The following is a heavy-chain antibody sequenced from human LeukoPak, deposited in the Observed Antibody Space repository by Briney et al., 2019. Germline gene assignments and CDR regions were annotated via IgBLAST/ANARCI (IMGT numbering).Heavy chain of an antibody. V-gene: IGHV1-46*01. D-gene: IGHD2-2*01. CDR2: INPSGGST. CDR1: GYTFTSYY. J-gene: IGHJ6*03. CDR3: ARDWGLGYCSSTSCLYYMDV. Sequence: ASVKVSCKASGYTFTSYYMHWLRQAPGQGLEWMGIINPSGGSTSYAQKFQGRVTMTRDTSISTAYMELSRLRSDDTAVYYCARDWGLGYCSSTSCLYYMDVWGKGTTVTVSS.